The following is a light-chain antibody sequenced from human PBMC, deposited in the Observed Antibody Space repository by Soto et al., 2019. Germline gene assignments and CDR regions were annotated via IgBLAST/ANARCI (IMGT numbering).Light chain of an antibody. CDR2: AVS. Sequence: QSVLTQPPSASGSPGQSVTISCTGTGSDVGGYNYVSWYQQHPGKAPKLMIYAVSDRPPGVPDRFSDSKSGNTAYLTVSGLQAEDEADYYCSSYAGSDIVVFGGGTKLTVL. J-gene: IGLJ2*01. V-gene: IGLV2-8*01. CDR1: GSDVGGYNY. CDR3: SSYAGSDIVV.